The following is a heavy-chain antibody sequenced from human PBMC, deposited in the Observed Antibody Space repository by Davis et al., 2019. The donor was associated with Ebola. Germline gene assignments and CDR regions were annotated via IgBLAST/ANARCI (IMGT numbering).Heavy chain of an antibody. CDR2: ISDYNGHT. CDR1: AYTSNSHG. J-gene: IGHJ4*02. CDR3: ARGRNGGWDFDY. D-gene: IGHD6-19*01. V-gene: IGHV1-18*01. Sequence: ASVQDSCNASAYTSNSHGISWVRQPPRQGLEWMAWISDYNGHTNYAQKFQGRLTLTTDTSTSTAYMELRSLTSDDTAEYYCARGRNGGWDFDYWGKGTLVTVSS.